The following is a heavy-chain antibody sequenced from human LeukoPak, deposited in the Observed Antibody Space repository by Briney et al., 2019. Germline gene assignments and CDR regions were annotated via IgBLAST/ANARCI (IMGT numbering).Heavy chain of an antibody. CDR1: GGTFSSYA. D-gene: IGHD4/OR15-4a*01. Sequence: SVKVSCKASGGTFSSYAISWVRQAPGQGLEWMGRIIPIFGTANYAQKFQGRVTITTDESTSTAYMELSSLRSEDTAVYYCASLQGAVNAFDIWGQGTMVTVSS. V-gene: IGHV1-69*05. CDR2: IIPIFGTA. J-gene: IGHJ3*02. CDR3: ASLQGAVNAFDI.